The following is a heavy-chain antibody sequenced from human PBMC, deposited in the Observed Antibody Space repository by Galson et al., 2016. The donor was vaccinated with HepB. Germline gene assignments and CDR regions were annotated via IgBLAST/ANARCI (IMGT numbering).Heavy chain of an antibody. V-gene: IGHV3-30*18. CDR1: GFDFGSFG. CDR2: ISYGAHDQ. Sequence: SLRLSCAASGFDFGSFGMHWVRQAPGKGLEWVAFISYGAHDQFYADSVKGRFSVSRDNSKNTLDLHMNSLRPDDSGVYYCTKDPAYSSGWYVGDWGQGAPVTVSS. CDR3: TKDPAYSSGWYVGD. J-gene: IGHJ4*02. D-gene: IGHD6-19*01.